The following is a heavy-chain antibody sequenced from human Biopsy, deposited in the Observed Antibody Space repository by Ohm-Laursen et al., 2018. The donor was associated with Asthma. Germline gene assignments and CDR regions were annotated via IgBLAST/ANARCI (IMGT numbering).Heavy chain of an antibody. Sequence: SLRLSCAASGFMFRSFGMHRVRQAPGKGLEWVALMSYDGSIKDYADSVKGRFTISRDNSMNTLYLHMNSLRVEDTAVYYCARGLDYSGRSGFDYWGQGTLVTVSS. D-gene: IGHD3-10*01. CDR3: ARGLDYSGRSGFDY. CDR2: MSYDGSIK. V-gene: IGHV3-30*03. CDR1: GFMFRSFG. J-gene: IGHJ4*02.